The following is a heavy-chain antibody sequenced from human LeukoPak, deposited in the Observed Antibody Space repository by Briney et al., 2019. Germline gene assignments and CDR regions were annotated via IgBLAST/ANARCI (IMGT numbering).Heavy chain of an antibody. V-gene: IGHV4-30-4*08. CDR2: IYYSGST. CDR1: GGSISSGGYY. J-gene: IGHJ6*02. CDR3: ARDETFTDILTGYYLSGLNV. Sequence: SETLSLTCTVSGGSISSGGYYWSWIRRQPGKGLEWIGYIYYSGSTYYNPSLKSRVTISVDTSKNQFSLKLSSVTAADTAVYYCARDETFTDILTGYYLSGLNVWGQGTTVTVSS. D-gene: IGHD3-9*01.